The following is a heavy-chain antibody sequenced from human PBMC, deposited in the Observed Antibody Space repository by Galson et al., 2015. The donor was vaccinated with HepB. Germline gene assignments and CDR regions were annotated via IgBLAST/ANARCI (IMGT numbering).Heavy chain of an antibody. CDR1: GFTFSTYT. D-gene: IGHD5-24*01. J-gene: IGHJ6*02. Sequence: SLRLSCAASGFTFSTYTMHWVRQAPGKGLEWVSLTSYDERNKNYADSVKGRFTTSRDNFKNTLYLQMNSLRPEDTAVYYCARDREMSTRWPDYYLHSGMDVWGQGTTVTVSS. CDR2: TSYDERNK. V-gene: IGHV3-30*01. CDR3: ARDREMSTRWPDYYLHSGMDV.